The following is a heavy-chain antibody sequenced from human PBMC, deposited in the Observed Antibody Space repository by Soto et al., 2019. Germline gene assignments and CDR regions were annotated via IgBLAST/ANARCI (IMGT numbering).Heavy chain of an antibody. J-gene: IGHJ6*02. D-gene: IGHD2-2*01. CDR1: GGSFSGYY. CDR3: ARVQDIVIVPAASALDV. CDR2: INHSGST. Sequence: PSETLSLTCAVYGGSFSGYYWSWIRQPPGKGLEWIGEINHSGSTNYNPSLKSRVTISVDTSKNQFSLKLSSVTAADTAVYYCARVQDIVIVPAASALDVWGLGTTVTVSS. V-gene: IGHV4-34*01.